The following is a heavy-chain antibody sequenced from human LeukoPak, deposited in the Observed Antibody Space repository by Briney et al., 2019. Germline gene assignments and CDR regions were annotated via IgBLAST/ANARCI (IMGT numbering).Heavy chain of an antibody. Sequence: SETLSLTCTVSGVSSSSSYWSWIRQPPGKGLEWIGYIFYTGDSNPNPSFKSRVSISLDTSKDQISLKLSSVTAADTAVYYCARHRFASPLDSWGQGTLVTVSS. CDR3: ARHRFASPLDS. CDR1: GVSSSSSY. V-gene: IGHV4-59*08. D-gene: IGHD2-21*01. J-gene: IGHJ4*02. CDR2: IFYTGDS.